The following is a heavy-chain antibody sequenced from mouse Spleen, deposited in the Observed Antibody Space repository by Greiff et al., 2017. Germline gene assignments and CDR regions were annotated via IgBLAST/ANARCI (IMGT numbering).Heavy chain of an antibody. CDR2: IWRGGST. J-gene: IGHJ2*01. CDR1: GFSLTSYG. D-gene: IGHD2-3*01. CDR3: AKNIYDGYHDFDY. V-gene: IGHV2-5*01. Sequence: VQLKESGPGLVQPSQSLSITCTVSGFSLTSYGVHWVRQSPGKGLEWLGVIWRGGSTDYNAAFMSRLSITKDNSKSQVFFKMNSLQADDTAIYYCAKNIYDGYHDFDYWGQGTTLTVSS.